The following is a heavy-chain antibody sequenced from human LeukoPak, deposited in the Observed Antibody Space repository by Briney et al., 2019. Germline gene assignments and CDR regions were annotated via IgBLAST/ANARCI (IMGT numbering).Heavy chain of an antibody. CDR3: AKGKKMTVAGLFDY. Sequence: GGSLRLSCAASGFTFDDYAMHWVRHAPGKGLEWVSGISWNSGGIGCADSVKGRFTISRDNAKNSLYLQMNSLRADDTALYYCAKGKKMTVAGLFDYWGQGTLVTVSS. CDR1: GFTFDDYA. CDR2: ISWNSGGI. D-gene: IGHD6-19*01. V-gene: IGHV3-9*01. J-gene: IGHJ4*02.